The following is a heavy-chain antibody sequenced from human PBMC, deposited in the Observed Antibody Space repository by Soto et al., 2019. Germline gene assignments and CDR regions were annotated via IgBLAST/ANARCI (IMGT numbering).Heavy chain of an antibody. J-gene: IGHJ4*02. CDR3: AREVGSERVIQRRMDC. D-gene: IGHD3-10*01. V-gene: IGHV3-66*01. Sequence: EVQLVESGGGLVQPGGSLRLSCAASGFTVSSNYMSWVRQAPGKGLEWVSVIYSGGSTYYADSVKGRFTISRDKSKNALYLQMNSLRTEDTAVYYCAREVGSERVIQRRMDCGGQGTLVTVSS. CDR1: GFTVSSNY. CDR2: IYSGGST.